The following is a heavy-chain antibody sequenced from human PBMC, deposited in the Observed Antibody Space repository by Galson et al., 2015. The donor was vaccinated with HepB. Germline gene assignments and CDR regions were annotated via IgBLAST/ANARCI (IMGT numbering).Heavy chain of an antibody. CDR1: GYTFTGYY. Sequence: SVTVSCKASGYTFTGYYMHWVRQAPGQGLEWMGRINPNSGGTNYAQKFQGRVTMTRDTSISTAYMELSSLTSDDTAFYFCASPGRDTANRFVNYWGQGTLVTVSS. V-gene: IGHV1-2*06. J-gene: IGHJ4*02. D-gene: IGHD5-18*01. CDR2: INPNSGGT. CDR3: ASPGRDTANRFVNY.